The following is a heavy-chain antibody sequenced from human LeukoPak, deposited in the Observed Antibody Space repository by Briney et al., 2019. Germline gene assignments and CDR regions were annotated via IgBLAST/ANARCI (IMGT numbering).Heavy chain of an antibody. CDR1: GGSVSGYY. J-gene: IGHJ4*02. CDR2: IYYSGST. Sequence: WETLSLTCTVSGGSVSGYYWSWIRQPPGKGLEWIAYIYYSGSTNYNPSLKSRVTISVDTSKNQFSLRLSSVTAADTAVYYCARRARWAQDFDYWGQGTLVTASS. V-gene: IGHV4-59*08. CDR3: ARRARWAQDFDY. D-gene: IGHD5-24*01.